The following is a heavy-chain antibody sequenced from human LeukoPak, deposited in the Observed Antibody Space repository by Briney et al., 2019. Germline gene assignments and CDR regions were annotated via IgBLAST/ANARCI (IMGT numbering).Heavy chain of an antibody. CDR1: GGSFSGYY. CDR3: ARGLGIAVAGTGGIYFDY. Sequence: RTSETLSLTCAVYGGSFSGYYWSWIRRPPGKGLEWIGEINHSGSTNYNPSLKSRVTISVDTSKNQFSLKLSSVTAADTAVYYCARGLGIAVAGTGGIYFDYWGQGTLVTVSS. D-gene: IGHD6-19*01. J-gene: IGHJ4*02. CDR2: INHSGST. V-gene: IGHV4-34*01.